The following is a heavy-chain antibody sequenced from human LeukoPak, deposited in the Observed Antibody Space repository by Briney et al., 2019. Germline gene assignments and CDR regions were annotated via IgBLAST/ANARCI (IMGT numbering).Heavy chain of an antibody. V-gene: IGHV1-69*13. CDR2: IIPIFGTA. CDR1: GGTFSSYA. J-gene: IGHJ4*02. CDR3: AREETSGSYFDY. D-gene: IGHD1-26*01. Sequence: SVKVSCKASGGTFSSYAISWVRQAPGQGLEWMGGIIPIFGTANYAQKFQGRVTITADESTSTAYMELSSLRSEDTAVYYCAREETSGSYFDYWGQGTLVTVSS.